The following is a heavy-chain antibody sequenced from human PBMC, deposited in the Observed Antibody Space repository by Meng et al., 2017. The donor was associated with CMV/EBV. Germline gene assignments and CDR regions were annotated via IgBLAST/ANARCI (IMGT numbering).Heavy chain of an antibody. J-gene: IGHJ2*01. D-gene: IGHD1-7*01. CDR3: ATYIGNYINWYFDL. CDR1: GGTFSSYA. V-gene: IGHV1-69*12. CDR2: IIPIFGTA. Sequence: VQLVQSGAEVKKPGSSVKVSCKASGGTFSSYAISWVRQAPGQGLEWMGGIIPIFGTANYAQKFQGRVTITADESTSTAYMELSRLRSDDTAVYYCATYIGNYINWYFDLWGRGTLVTVSS.